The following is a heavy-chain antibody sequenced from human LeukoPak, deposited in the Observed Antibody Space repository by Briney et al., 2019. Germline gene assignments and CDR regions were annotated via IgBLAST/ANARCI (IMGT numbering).Heavy chain of an antibody. J-gene: IGHJ4*02. CDR1: GFTFNRDW. D-gene: IGHD6-19*01. CDR3: ATKEPSTSGWSY. V-gene: IGHV3-7*01. CDR2: IKEDGSEK. Sequence: GGSLRLSCTASGFTFNRDWTAWVRQAPGKGLEWVANIKEDGSEKNYVDSVKGRFTISRDNAENSVYLQMNDLRVEDTGVYYCATKEPSTSGWSYWGQGTVVTVSS.